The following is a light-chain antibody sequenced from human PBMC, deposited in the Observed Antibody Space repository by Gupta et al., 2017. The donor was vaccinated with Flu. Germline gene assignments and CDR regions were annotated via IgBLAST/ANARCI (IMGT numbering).Light chain of an antibody. CDR3: YSYGGNDIIWV. V-gene: IGLV2-11*01. J-gene: IGLJ3*02. Sequence: TITSTASSSYLGGNNYFYWYPPHPGQPPNLLIYDVSKRCSGVPARFSGSKSANTASLTIAWLQAEDDADYYYYSYGGNDIIWVFGGGTKLTVL. CDR1: SSYLGGNNY. CDR2: DVS.